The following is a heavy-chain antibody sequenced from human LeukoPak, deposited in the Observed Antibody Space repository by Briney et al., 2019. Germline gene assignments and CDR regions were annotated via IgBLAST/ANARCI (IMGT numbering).Heavy chain of an antibody. CDR3: ASRWVGGIAAAGDI. V-gene: IGHV3-30-3*01. D-gene: IGHD6-13*01. CDR2: ISYDGSNK. Sequence: GGSLRLSCAASGFTFSSYAMHWVRQAPGKGLEWVAVISYDGSNKYYADSVKGRFTISRDNSKNTLYLQMNSLRAEDTAVYYCASRWVGGIAAAGDIWGQGTMVTVSS. J-gene: IGHJ3*02. CDR1: GFTFSSYA.